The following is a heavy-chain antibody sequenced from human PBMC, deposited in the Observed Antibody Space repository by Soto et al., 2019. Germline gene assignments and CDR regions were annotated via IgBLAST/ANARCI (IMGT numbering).Heavy chain of an antibody. J-gene: IGHJ3*02. V-gene: IGHV3-23*01. CDR2: ISAGGGGT. D-gene: IGHD3-10*01. CDR1: GFTFGTYA. Sequence: GALRLSCAASGFTFGTYAMSWVRQAPGKGPEWVSAISAGGGGTFYADSVKGRFSISRDNSKNTLYLQMNSLRVDDTAVYYCAKDRYYYGSDTDLCAFDIWGQGTMVTVSS. CDR3: AKDRYYYGSDTDLCAFDI.